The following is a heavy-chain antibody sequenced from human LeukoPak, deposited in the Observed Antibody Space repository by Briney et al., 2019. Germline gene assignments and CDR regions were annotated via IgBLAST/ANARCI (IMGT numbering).Heavy chain of an antibody. CDR2: INPSGGST. V-gene: IGHV1-46*01. D-gene: IGHD3-9*01. Sequence: ASVKLSCKASGYTVTTYYVHWVRQAPGQGLEWMGIINPSGGSTTYAQKFRGRLTMTSDMSTSTVYMELSSLRSEDTAVYNGARGSRPVYNLLTGKRYFDYWGQGTLLTVSS. CDR1: GYTVTTYY. CDR3: ARGSRPVYNLLTGKRYFDY. J-gene: IGHJ4*02.